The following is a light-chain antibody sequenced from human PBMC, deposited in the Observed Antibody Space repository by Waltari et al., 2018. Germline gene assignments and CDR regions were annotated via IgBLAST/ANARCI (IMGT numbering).Light chain of an antibody. Sequence: EIVLTQSPGTLSLSPGERATLSSRASQSINSSYLAWYQQKPGQAPRLLIYGASSRATGIPDRFSGSGSGTDFTLIISRLEPEDFAVYYCQHYGSASMYTFGQGTKLEIK. CDR2: GAS. J-gene: IGKJ2*01. CDR3: QHYGSASMYT. V-gene: IGKV3-20*01. CDR1: QSINSSY.